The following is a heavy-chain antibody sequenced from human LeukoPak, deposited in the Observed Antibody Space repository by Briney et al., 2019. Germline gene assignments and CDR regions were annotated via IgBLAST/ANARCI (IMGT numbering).Heavy chain of an antibody. CDR1: GYTFTSYG. D-gene: IGHD2-15*01. CDR3: ARDLGQIEYCSGGSCYSGIDY. J-gene: IGHJ4*02. CDR2: ISAYNGNT. Sequence: ASVKVSCKASGYTFTSYGISWVRQAPGQGLEWMGWISAYNGNTNYAQKLQGRVTMTTDTSTSTAYMELRSLRSDDTAVYYCARDLGQIEYCSGGSCYSGIDYWGQGTLVTVSS. V-gene: IGHV1-18*01.